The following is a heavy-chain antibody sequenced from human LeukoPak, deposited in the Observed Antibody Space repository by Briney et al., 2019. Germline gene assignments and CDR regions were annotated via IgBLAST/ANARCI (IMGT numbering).Heavy chain of an antibody. CDR2: ISSSSSYT. Sequence: PGGSLRLSCAASGFTFSDYYMSWIRQAPGKGLEWVSYISSSSSYTNYAVSVKGRFTISRDNAKNSLYLQMNSLRAEDTAVYYCAKAGSSGYDYFDYWGQGTLVTVSS. D-gene: IGHD5-12*01. CDR1: GFTFSDYY. V-gene: IGHV3-11*06. CDR3: AKAGSSGYDYFDY. J-gene: IGHJ4*02.